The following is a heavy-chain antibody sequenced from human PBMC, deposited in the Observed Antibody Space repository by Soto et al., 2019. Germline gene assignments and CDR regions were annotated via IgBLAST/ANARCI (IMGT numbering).Heavy chain of an antibody. CDR2: MNPNSGNT. J-gene: IGHJ6*02. D-gene: IGHD1-20*01. CDR3: AREFGQHDYNLYYNSGMDV. Sequence: DIAWALHATGQGLEWMGWMNPNSGNTGYAQKFQGRVTITADESTSTAYMELSSLRSEDTAVYYCAREFGQHDYNLYYNSGMDVRGHGTAVTVSS. V-gene: IGHV1-8*03. CDR1: D.